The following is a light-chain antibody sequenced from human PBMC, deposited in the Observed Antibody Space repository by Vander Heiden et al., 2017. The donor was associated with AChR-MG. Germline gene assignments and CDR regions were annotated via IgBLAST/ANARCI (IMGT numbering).Light chain of an antibody. J-gene: IGLJ2*01. Sequence: SYVLTQPPSVSMAPGKTARVTWGGNNIGSKGVHWYQQRPGQAPVLVVYDDSDRPSGIPERFSGSNSGNTATLTISRVEAGDEADYYCQVWDSSSDHAVFGGGTKLTVL. CDR3: QVWDSSSDHAV. CDR1: NIGSKG. V-gene: IGLV3-21*03. CDR2: DDS.